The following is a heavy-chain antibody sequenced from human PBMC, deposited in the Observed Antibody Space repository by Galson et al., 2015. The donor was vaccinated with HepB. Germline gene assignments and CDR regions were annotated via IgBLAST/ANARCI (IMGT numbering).Heavy chain of an antibody. V-gene: IGHV1-69*13. CDR3: AREGKATTPNPVHY. D-gene: IGHD1/OR15-1a*01. J-gene: IGHJ4*02. Sequence: SVKVSCRASGGTFNDYTISWARQAPGQGLEWMGGITPIFGTPNYAQKFQGRVTITADEPTNTAYMELGSLRSDDTAVYYCAREGKATTPNPVHYWGQGTLVTVSS. CDR2: ITPIFGTP. CDR1: GGTFNDYT.